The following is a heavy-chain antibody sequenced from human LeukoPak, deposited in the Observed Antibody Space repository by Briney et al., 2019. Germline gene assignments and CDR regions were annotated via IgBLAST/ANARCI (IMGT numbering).Heavy chain of an antibody. V-gene: IGHV1-46*01. D-gene: IGHD6-13*01. CDR1: GGTFSSYA. CDR2: INPSGGST. J-gene: IGHJ5*02. CDR3: ARDHPIAAAINWFDP. Sequence: ASVKVSCKASGGTFSSYAISWVRQAPGQGLEWMGIINPSGGSTSYAQKFQGRVTMTRDTSTSTVYMELSSLRSEDTAVYYCARDHPIAAAINWFDPWGQGTLVTVSS.